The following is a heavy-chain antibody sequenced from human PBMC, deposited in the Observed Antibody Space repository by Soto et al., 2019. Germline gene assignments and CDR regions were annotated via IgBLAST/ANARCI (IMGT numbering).Heavy chain of an antibody. CDR3: ARIGGWYDIDF. CDR1: GGSVSSGSFH. CDR2: IFYNGTA. D-gene: IGHD6-19*01. Sequence: SETLSPTCSVSGGSVSSGSFHWSWIRQPPGKGLQFIGSIFYNGTANYSPSLKNRVSISIDTSQSQFFLQLISVAAADTAVYYCARIGGWYDIDFWGQGSLVTVSS. J-gene: IGHJ4*02. V-gene: IGHV4-61*01.